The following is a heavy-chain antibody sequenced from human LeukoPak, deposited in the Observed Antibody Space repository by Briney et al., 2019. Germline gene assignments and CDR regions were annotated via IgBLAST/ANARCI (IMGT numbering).Heavy chain of an antibody. J-gene: IGHJ4*02. CDR1: GFTVSSNY. D-gene: IGHD3-16*01. Sequence: GGSLRLSCAASGFTVSSNYMSWVRQAPGKGLEWVSYISSGSSTIYYADSVKGRFTISRDNAKNSLYLQMNSLTDEDTAVYYCARGGYDYWGQGTLVTVSS. V-gene: IGHV3-48*02. CDR2: ISSGSSTI. CDR3: ARGGYDY.